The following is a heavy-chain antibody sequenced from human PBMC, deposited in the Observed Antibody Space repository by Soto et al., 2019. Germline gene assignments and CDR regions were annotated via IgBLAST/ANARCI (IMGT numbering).Heavy chain of an antibody. CDR3: ARDGGGYFGPWYHYGLDV. V-gene: IGHV4-30-4*01. CDR2: IYYSGST. CDR1: GGSIRSGDYY. J-gene: IGHJ6*02. Sequence: QVQLQESGPGLVKPSQTLSLTCTVSGGSIRSGDYYWSWIRQPPGKGLEWIGYIYYSGSTYYHPSLQSRVTISVDTSNNQFSLRLTSVTAADTAVYYCARDGGGYFGPWYHYGLDVWGQGSTVTVSS. D-gene: IGHD3-16*01.